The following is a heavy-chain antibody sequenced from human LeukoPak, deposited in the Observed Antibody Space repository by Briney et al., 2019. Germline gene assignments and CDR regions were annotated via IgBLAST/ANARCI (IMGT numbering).Heavy chain of an antibody. CDR1: GFTFSSYA. D-gene: IGHD3-10*02. J-gene: IGHJ4*02. V-gene: IGHV3-23*01. CDR2: ISGSGGST. Sequence: GGSLRLSCAASGFTFSSYAMSWVRQAPGKGLEWVSAISGSGGSTYYADSVKGRFTISRDNSKNTLYLQMNSLRAEDTAVHYCARVSGGYYFDYWGQGTLVTVSS. CDR3: ARVSGGYYFDY.